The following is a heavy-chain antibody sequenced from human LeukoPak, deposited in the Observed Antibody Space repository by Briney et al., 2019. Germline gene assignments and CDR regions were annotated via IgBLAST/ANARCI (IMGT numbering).Heavy chain of an antibody. CDR1: GAPLSNYY. Sequence: PSETLSLTCIVSGAPLSNYYWTWIRQSPERGLEWLGYIFYSGTTKYNPSLENRVTISLDPPKNRLSLKISSVTAADTALYYCAAKVPFSSDAFDFWGQGKVFAVSS. D-gene: IGHD4/OR15-4a*01. J-gene: IGHJ3*01. CDR3: AAKVPFSSDAFDF. V-gene: IGHV4-59*12. CDR2: IFYSGTT.